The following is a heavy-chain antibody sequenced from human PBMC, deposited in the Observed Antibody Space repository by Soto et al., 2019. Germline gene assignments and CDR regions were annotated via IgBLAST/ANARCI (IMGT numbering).Heavy chain of an antibody. CDR1: GYTFTRSY. J-gene: IGHJ5*02. CDR2: LNPNGGST. D-gene: IGHD1-26*01. CDR3: TKDHSDMFSGKYCWWFDP. V-gene: IGHV1-46*03. Sequence: QVQLVQSGAEVKRPGASVKVSCQTSGYTFTRSYIHWVRQAPGQGLEWMGILNPNGGSTIYAQKFQVRVTMTRDTSTSTVYMELSSLRSEDTGVYYCTKDHSDMFSGKYCWWFDPWGQGTLVTVSS.